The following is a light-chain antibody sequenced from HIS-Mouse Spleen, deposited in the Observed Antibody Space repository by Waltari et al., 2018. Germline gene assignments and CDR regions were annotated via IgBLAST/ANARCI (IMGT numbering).Light chain of an antibody. CDR2: RDN. V-gene: IGLV1-47*01. CDR3: AAWDDSLSGPV. CDR1: SSNIGSNY. J-gene: IGLJ3*02. Sequence: QSVLTQPPSASGTPGQRVTISCSGSSSNIGSNYVYWYQHLPGTAPKLLIYRDNPRPSGVTYRFSGSKSGTSASLAISGLRSEDEADYYCAAWDDSLSGPVFGGGTKLTVL.